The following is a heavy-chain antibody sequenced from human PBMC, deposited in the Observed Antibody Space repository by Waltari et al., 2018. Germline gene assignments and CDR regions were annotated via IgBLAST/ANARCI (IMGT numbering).Heavy chain of an antibody. J-gene: IGHJ6*03. CDR2: IYISDST. CDR1: GDSISSYY. V-gene: IGHV4-4*07. Sequence: QVQLQESGPGLVKPSETLSLICTVSGDSISSYYWSWIRQPAGKGLEWIGRIYISDSTNYTPSLKSRVTMSVDTSKNQISLRLSAVTAADTAVYYCARDRARFGGVIGVYYYHMDVWGKGTTVTVSS. D-gene: IGHD3-16*02. CDR3: ARDRARFGGVIGVYYYHMDV.